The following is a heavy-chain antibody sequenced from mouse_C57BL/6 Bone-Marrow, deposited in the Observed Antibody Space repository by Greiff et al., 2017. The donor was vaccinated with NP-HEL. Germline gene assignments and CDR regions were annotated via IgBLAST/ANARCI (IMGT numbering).Heavy chain of an antibody. D-gene: IGHD1-1*01. CDR2: INPNNGGT. V-gene: IGHV1-26*01. J-gene: IGHJ2*01. CDR1: GYTFTDYY. Sequence: EVQLQQSGPELVKPGASVKLSCKASGYTFTDYYMNWVKQSHGKSLEWIGDINPNNGGTSYNQTFKGKATLTVDKSSSTAYMELRSLTSEDSAVDYYARRGPSSSSYYFDYWGKGTTLTVAS. CDR3: ARRGPSSSSYYFDY.